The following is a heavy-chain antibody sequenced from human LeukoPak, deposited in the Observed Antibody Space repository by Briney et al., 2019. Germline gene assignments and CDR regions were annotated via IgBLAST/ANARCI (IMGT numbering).Heavy chain of an antibody. D-gene: IGHD6-13*01. Sequence: GGSLRLSCAASGFTFSSYEMNWVRQAPGKGLEWVSYISSSGSTIYYADSVKGRFTISRDNAKNSLYLQMNSLRAEDTAVYYCARLDVGFIAAAGTIDYWGQGTLVTVSS. J-gene: IGHJ4*02. CDR2: ISSSGSTI. CDR3: ARLDVGFIAAAGTIDY. CDR1: GFTFSSYE. V-gene: IGHV3-48*03.